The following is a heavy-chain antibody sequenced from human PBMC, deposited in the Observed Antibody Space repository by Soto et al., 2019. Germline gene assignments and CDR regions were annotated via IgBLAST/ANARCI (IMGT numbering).Heavy chain of an antibody. J-gene: IGHJ6*02. V-gene: IGHV3-48*03. CDR2: ISSSGSTI. CDR3: ARDLHVGATTAGLGGYYYYGMDV. D-gene: IGHD1-26*01. CDR1: GFTFSSYE. Sequence: HPGGSLRLSCAASGFTFSSYEMNWVRQAPGKGLEWVSYISSSGSTIYYADSVKGRFTIPRDNAKNSLYLQMNSLRAEDTAVYYCARDLHVGATTAGLGGYYYYGMDVWGQGTTVTVSS.